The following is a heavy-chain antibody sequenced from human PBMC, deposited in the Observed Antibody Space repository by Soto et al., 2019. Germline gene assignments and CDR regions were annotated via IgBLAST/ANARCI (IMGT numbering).Heavy chain of an antibody. D-gene: IGHD6-19*01. CDR2: INAGNGNT. Sequence: QVQLVQSGAEVKKPGASVKVSCKASGYTFTSYAMHWVRQAPGQRLEWMGWINAGNGNTKYSQKFQGRDTITRDHTASTAYMELSSLRSEDTAVYYCARGDSSGWYVFDFWGQGTLVTVSS. CDR3: ARGDSSGWYVFDF. CDR1: GYTFTSYA. V-gene: IGHV1-3*01. J-gene: IGHJ4*02.